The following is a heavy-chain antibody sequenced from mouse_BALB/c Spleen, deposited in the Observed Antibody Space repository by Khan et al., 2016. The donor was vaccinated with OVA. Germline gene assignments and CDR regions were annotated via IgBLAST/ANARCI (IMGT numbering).Heavy chain of an antibody. J-gene: IGHJ3*01. Sequence: VQLQQSGAELARPGASLKMSCKASGYTFTSYTMHWVRQRPGQPPEWIGHINPSNSYTNYNQNFNDKAPLIVDKSYTPAYMQLSSLRSEDSAFYYCVREGAYHRSDGWFAYWGQGTLVTVSA. D-gene: IGHD2-14*01. V-gene: IGHV1-4*01. CDR1: GYTFTSYT. CDR2: INPSNSYT. CDR3: VREGAYHRSDGWFAY.